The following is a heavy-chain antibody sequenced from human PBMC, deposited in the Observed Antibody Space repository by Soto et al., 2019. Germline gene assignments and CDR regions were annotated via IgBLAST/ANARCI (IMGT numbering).Heavy chain of an antibody. CDR2: ISGSGGST. CDR1: GFTFSSYA. Sequence: EVQLLESGGGLVQPGGSLRLSCAASGFTFSSYAMSWVRQAPGKGLEWVSAISGSGGSTYYADSVKGRFTISRDNSKNTLCLQMNSLRAEDTVVYYCAIPPGSYDFWSVYMIDYWGKGTLVTVSS. D-gene: IGHD3-3*01. V-gene: IGHV3-23*01. J-gene: IGHJ4*02. CDR3: AIPPGSYDFWSVYMIDY.